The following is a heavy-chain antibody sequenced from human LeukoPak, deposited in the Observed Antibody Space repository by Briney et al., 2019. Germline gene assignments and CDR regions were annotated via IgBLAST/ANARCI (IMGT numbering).Heavy chain of an antibody. D-gene: IGHD3-3*01. CDR3: ARRGRITIFGVVRNWFDP. J-gene: IGHJ5*02. CDR1: GGSFSGYY. Sequence: KPSETLSLTCAVYGGSFSGYYWSWIRQPPGKGLEWIGEINHSGSTNYNPSLKSRVTISVGTSKNQFSLKLSSVTAADTAVYYCARRGRITIFGVVRNWFDPWGQGTLVTVSS. CDR2: INHSGST. V-gene: IGHV4-34*01.